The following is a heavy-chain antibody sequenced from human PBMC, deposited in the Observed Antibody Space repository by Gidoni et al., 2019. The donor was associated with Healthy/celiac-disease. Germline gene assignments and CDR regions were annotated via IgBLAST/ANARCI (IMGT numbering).Heavy chain of an antibody. D-gene: IGHD2-2*01. CDR1: GFTFSSYS. CDR2: ISSSSSYI. V-gene: IGHV3-21*01. Sequence: EVQLVESGGGLVKPGGSLRLSCAASGFTFSSYSMNWVRQAPGKGLEWVSSISSSSSYIYYADSVKGRFTISRDNAKNSLYLQMNSLRAEDTAVYYRASRYCSSTSCYYYYGMDVWGQGTTVTVSS. CDR3: ASRYCSSTSCYYYYGMDV. J-gene: IGHJ6*02.